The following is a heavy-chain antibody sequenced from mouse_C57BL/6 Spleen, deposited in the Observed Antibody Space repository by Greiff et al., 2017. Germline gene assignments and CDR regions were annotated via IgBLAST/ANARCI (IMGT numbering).Heavy chain of an antibody. CDR3: ARGAYYYGSSPWFAY. CDR2: ITPNNGGT. V-gene: IGHV1-22*01. Sequence: EVQLQQSGPELVKPGASVKMSCKASGYTFTDYNMHWVKQSHGKSHEWIGYITPNNGGTSYNQKFKGKATLTVNKSSSTAYMELRSLTSEDSAVYYCARGAYYYGSSPWFAYWGQGTLVTVSA. D-gene: IGHD1-1*01. CDR1: GYTFTDYN. J-gene: IGHJ3*01.